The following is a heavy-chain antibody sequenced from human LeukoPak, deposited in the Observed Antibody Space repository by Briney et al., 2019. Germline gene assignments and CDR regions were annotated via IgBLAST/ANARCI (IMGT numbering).Heavy chain of an antibody. CDR2: IYYSGST. Sequence: SQTLSLTCTVSGGSISSGGYYWSWLRQHPGKGLEWIGYIYYSGSTYYNPSLKSRVTISVDTSKNQFSLKLSSVTAADTAVYYCARARRRYSYGEYFQHWGPGTLVTVSS. CDR3: ARARRRYSYGEYFQH. CDR1: GGSISSGGYY. D-gene: IGHD5-18*01. V-gene: IGHV4-31*03. J-gene: IGHJ1*01.